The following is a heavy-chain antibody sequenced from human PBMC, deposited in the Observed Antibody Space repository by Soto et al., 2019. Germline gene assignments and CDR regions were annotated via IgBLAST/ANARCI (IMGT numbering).Heavy chain of an antibody. CDR1: DFNFRNFA. J-gene: IGHJ4*02. V-gene: IGHV3-30*01. D-gene: IGHD3-16*02. Sequence: VQLVESGGGVVQPGTSLRLSCAASDFNFRNFAMHWVRQAPGKGLEWVALISYDSRNIYYADSVKGRFAISRDNSKNALFLQMNSLRGEDTAVYYCAKDRGFSFVIFDYWGQGTLVTVSS. CDR2: ISYDSRNI. CDR3: AKDRGFSFVIFDY.